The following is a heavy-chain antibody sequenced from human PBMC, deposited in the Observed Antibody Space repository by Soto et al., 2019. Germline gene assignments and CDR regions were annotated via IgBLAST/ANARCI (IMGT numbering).Heavy chain of an antibody. Sequence: QVQLVQSGAEVKKPGASVKVSCKASGYTFTSYGINWVRQAPGQGLEWMGWISAYNGNTNYAQKLQGRVTMTTDTSTITAYMELRSLRSDDTAVYYCAREGYYDSSDYYYYYGMDVWGQGTTVTVSS. D-gene: IGHD3-22*01. CDR2: ISAYNGNT. CDR3: AREGYYDSSDYYYYYGMDV. V-gene: IGHV1-18*01. J-gene: IGHJ6*02. CDR1: GYTFTSYG.